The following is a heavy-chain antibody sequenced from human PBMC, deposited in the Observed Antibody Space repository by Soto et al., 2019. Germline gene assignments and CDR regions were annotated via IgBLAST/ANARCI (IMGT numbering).Heavy chain of an antibody. V-gene: IGHV4-4*08. CDR1: GGSISNSY. Sequence: ASETLSLTRGVSGGSISNSYWSWIPQSPGKGLEWIGYIYSNGNTNYNPSLNSRLTISIDPSKNQFSLKLNSLSAADTAVYYCARRIVATETFDYWGQGTLVTVSS. CDR3: ARRIVATETFDY. CDR2: IYSNGNT. D-gene: IGHD5-12*01. J-gene: IGHJ4*02.